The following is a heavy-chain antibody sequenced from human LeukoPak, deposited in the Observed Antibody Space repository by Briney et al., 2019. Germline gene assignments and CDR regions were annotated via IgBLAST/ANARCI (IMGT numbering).Heavy chain of an antibody. CDR1: GYTFTGYY. J-gene: IGHJ4*02. CDR2: INPNSGGT. D-gene: IGHD1-26*01. CDR3: ARYSGSYSSDFDY. Sequence: GASVKVSCKASGYTFTGYYMHWVRQAPGQGLEWMGWINPNSGGTNYAQKFQGRVTMTRDTSNSTAYMELSRLRSDDTAVYYCARYSGSYSSDFDYWGQGTLVTVSS. V-gene: IGHV1-2*02.